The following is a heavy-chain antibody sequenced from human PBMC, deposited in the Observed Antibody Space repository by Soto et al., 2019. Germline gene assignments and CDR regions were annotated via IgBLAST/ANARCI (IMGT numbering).Heavy chain of an antibody. D-gene: IGHD1-26*01. CDR3: QVYIPDPSIGGDH. CDR1: GYTLTDYL. CDR2: FNAGNGYT. J-gene: IGHJ4*02. Sequence: QVQLVQSGTEAKRPGASVRVSCKASGYTLTDYLVHRVCQAPGQSPEEMGWFNAGNGYTKYSDRFQDRITLTGDPPDTTAYWALSVLRYEATAFGSSQVYIPDPSIGGDHWGREAPAIVTP. V-gene: IGHV1-3*01.